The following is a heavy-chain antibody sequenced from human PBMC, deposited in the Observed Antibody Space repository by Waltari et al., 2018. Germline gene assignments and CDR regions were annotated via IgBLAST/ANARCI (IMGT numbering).Heavy chain of an antibody. J-gene: IGHJ6*02. Sequence: QVQLVESGGGVVQPGKSLRLSWAASGLRFSHYGMHWVRQAPGKGLEWVAVIAYDDNNKFYADSVRGRFTISRDDSKNTLFLQMNSLRAEDTAVYYCAKDQGRYLEWLFHGMDVWGQGTTVTVSS. V-gene: IGHV3-30*18. CDR2: IAYDDNNK. D-gene: IGHD3-3*01. CDR1: GLRFSHYG. CDR3: AKDQGRYLEWLFHGMDV.